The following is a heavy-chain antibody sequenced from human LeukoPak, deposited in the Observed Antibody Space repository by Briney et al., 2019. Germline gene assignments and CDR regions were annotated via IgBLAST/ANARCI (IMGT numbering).Heavy chain of an antibody. V-gene: IGHV4-59*01. J-gene: IGHJ4*02. CDR2: IYYSGST. CDR1: GGSISSYY. D-gene: IGHD5-12*01. Sequence: SETLSLTCTVSGGSISSYYWSCIRQPPGKGRGWVGYIYYSGSTNYNPSLKSRVTISVDTSKNQFSLKLSSVTAADTAVYYCARELVALNYFDYWGQGTLVTVSS. CDR3: ARELVALNYFDY.